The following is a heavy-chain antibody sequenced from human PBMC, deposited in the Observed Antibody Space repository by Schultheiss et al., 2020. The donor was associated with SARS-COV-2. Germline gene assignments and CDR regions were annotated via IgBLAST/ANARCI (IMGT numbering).Heavy chain of an antibody. CDR3: ARDRWGYGDYDY. CDR2: INHSGST. D-gene: IGHD4-17*01. Sequence: GSLRLSCAVYGGSFSGYYWSWIRQPPGKGLEWIGEINHSGSTNYNPSLKSRVTISVDKSKNQFSLKLSSVTAADTAVYYCARDRWGYGDYDYWGQGTLVTVSS. V-gene: IGHV4-34*01. CDR1: GGSFSGYY. J-gene: IGHJ4*02.